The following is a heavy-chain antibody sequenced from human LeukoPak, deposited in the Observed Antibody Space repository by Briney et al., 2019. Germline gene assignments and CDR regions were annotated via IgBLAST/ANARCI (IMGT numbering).Heavy chain of an antibody. Sequence: GGSLRLSCAASGFTFSSHWMHWVRQATGKGRVWVSRINSDGSSTSYADAVKGRFTISRDNAKNTMYLQLNSLGAEDTAVYYCARDRDSSGWYAYFDYWGQGTLVTVSS. J-gene: IGHJ4*02. CDR2: INSDGSST. D-gene: IGHD6-19*01. V-gene: IGHV3-74*01. CDR3: ARDRDSSGWYAYFDY. CDR1: GFTFSSHW.